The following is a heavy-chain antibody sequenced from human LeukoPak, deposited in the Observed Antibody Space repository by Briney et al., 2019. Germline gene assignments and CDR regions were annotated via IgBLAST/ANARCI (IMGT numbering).Heavy chain of an antibody. CDR3: ARVSLVRGAPDYYFDY. D-gene: IGHD3-10*01. J-gene: IGHJ4*02. CDR1: GGSISSGSYY. V-gene: IGHV4-61*02. CDR2: IYTSGST. Sequence: SETLSLTCTVSGGSISSGSYYWSWIRQPAGKGLEWIGRIYTSGSTNYSPSLKSRVTISVDTSKSQFSLKLSSVTAADTAVYYCARVSLVRGAPDYYFDYWGQGTLVTVSS.